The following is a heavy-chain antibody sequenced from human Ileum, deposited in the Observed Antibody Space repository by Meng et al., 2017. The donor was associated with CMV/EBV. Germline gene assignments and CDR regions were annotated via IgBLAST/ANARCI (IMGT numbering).Heavy chain of an antibody. CDR3: SRAVSPSWSGPRFDY. J-gene: IGHJ4*02. CDR2: IKQDGSEK. CDR1: GFTFSGYW. Sequence: SGFTFSGYWMSWVRQAPGKGLEWVANIKQDGSEKYCVDSVKGRFTISRDNANKSLYLQINRLRAEDTAVYYCSRAVSPSWSGPRFDYWGQGTLVTVSS. V-gene: IGHV3-7*01. D-gene: IGHD3-3*01.